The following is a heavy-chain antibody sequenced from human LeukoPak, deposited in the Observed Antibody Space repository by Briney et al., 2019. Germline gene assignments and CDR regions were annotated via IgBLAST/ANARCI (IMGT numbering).Heavy chain of an antibody. V-gene: IGHV4-39*01. CDR3: ARQPYAYSSLDY. D-gene: IGHD5-18*01. CDR2: IYYSGST. J-gene: IGHJ4*02. CDR1: GGSISSSSYY. Sequence: TSETLSLTCTVSGGSISSSSYYWGWIRQPPGKGLEWIGSIYYSGSTYYNPSLKSRVTISVDTSKNQLSLKLSSVTAADTAVYYCARQPYAYSSLDYWGQGTLVTVSS.